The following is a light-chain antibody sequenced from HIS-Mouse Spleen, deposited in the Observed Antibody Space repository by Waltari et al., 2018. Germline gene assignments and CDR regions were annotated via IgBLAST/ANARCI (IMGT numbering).Light chain of an antibody. CDR2: DAS. Sequence: DFQLTHFPSFLPPPLGARVTTTCRASQAISSYLAWYQQKPGKAPKLLIYDASTLQSGVPSRFSGSGSGTEFTLTISSLQPEDFATYYCQQFNSYPFTFGQGTRLEIK. CDR1: QAISSY. CDR3: QQFNSYPFT. V-gene: IGKV1-9*01. J-gene: IGKJ5*01.